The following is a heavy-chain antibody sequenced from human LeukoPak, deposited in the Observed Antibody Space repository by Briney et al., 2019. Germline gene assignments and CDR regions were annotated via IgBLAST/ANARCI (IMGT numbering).Heavy chain of an antibody. Sequence: PGGSLRLSCAASGFTFSNYWMSWIRRAPGKGLEWAAHINEDGGDKYYVESVKGRFTISRDNAKNSLYLQMNSLRAEDTAVYYCVSWAGKYYETSDYSLAPSNSWGQGTLVTASS. V-gene: IGHV3-7*01. J-gene: IGHJ5*02. CDR2: INEDGGDK. D-gene: IGHD3-22*01. CDR1: GFTFSNYW. CDR3: VSWAGKYYETSDYSLAPSNS.